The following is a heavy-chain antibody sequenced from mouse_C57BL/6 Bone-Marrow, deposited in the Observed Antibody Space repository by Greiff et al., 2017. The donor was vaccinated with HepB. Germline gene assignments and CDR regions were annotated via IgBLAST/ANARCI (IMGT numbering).Heavy chain of an antibody. J-gene: IGHJ4*01. Sequence: EVHLVESGGGLVKPGGSLKLSCAASGFTFSDYGMHWVRQAPEKGLEWVAYISSGSSTIYYADTVKGRFTISRDNAKNTLFLQMTSLRSEDTAMYYCASYDYGSSYYAMDYWGQGTSVTVSS. D-gene: IGHD2-4*01. CDR1: GFTFSDYG. CDR2: ISSGSSTI. V-gene: IGHV5-17*01. CDR3: ASYDYGSSYYAMDY.